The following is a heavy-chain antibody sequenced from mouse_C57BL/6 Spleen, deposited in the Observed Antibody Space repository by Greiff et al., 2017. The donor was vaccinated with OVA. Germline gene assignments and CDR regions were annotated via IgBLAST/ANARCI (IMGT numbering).Heavy chain of an antibody. D-gene: IGHD3-2*02. CDR1: GYTFTSYW. Sequence: QVQLQQPGAELVKPGASVKLSCKASGYTFTSYWMQWVKQRPGQGLEWIGEIDPSDSYTNYTQKFKGKATLTVDTSSSTAYMQLSSLTSEDSAVYDCGRRAAQAREVHYWGQGTTLTVSS. V-gene: IGHV1-50*01. J-gene: IGHJ2*01. CDR2: IDPSDSYT. CDR3: GRRAAQAREVHY.